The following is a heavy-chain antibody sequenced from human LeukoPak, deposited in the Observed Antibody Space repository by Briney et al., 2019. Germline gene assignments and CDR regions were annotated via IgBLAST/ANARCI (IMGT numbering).Heavy chain of an antibody. D-gene: IGHD3-3*01. Sequence: GGSLRLSCAASGFTFSTYEMNWVRQAPGKGLEWVANIKQDGSEKYYVDSVKGRFTISRDNAKNSLYLQMNSLRAEDTAVYYCARRRDYDFWSGYLDYWGQGTLVTVSS. V-gene: IGHV3-7*01. J-gene: IGHJ4*02. CDR3: ARRRDYDFWSGYLDY. CDR2: IKQDGSEK. CDR1: GFTFSTYE.